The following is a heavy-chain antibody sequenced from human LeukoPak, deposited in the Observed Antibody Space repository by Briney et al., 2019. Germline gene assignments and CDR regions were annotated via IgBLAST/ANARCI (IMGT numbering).Heavy chain of an antibody. CDR1: GGSFSGYY. D-gene: IGHD1-14*01. V-gene: IGHV4-34*01. J-gene: IGHJ4*02. CDR3: AGHEPRSDY. Sequence: PSETLSLTCAVYGGSFSGYYWSWIRQPPGKGLEWIGEINHSGSTNYNPSLKSRVTISVDTSKNQFSLKLSSVTAAGTAVYYCAGHEPRSDYWGQGTLVTVSS. CDR2: INHSGST.